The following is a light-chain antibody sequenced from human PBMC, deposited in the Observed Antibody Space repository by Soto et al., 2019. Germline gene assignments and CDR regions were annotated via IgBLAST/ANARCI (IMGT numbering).Light chain of an antibody. CDR1: QSVSSW. Sequence: DIQMTQSPSTLSASVGDRVTITCRASQSVSSWLAWYQQKPGKAPKLLLYKASTLESGVPSRFSGSGSGTEFTLTISRLQPDDFATYYCHQYNTYLWTFGQGTKVEIK. V-gene: IGKV1-5*03. J-gene: IGKJ1*01. CDR3: HQYNTYLWT. CDR2: KAS.